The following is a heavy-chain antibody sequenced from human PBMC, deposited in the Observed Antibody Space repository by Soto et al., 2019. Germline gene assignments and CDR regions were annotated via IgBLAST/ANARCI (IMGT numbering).Heavy chain of an antibody. CDR2: ISAYNGNT. Sequence: QVQLVQSGAEVKKPGASVKVSCKASGYTFTSYGISWVLQAPGQGLEWMGWISAYNGNTNYAQKLQGRVTMTTDTSTITAYLELRSLRSDHTAVYYCAGDDPWLPNGSDAFHIWGQGPMVTVSS. D-gene: IGHD3-9*01. CDR3: AGDDPWLPNGSDAFHI. V-gene: IGHV1-18*01. J-gene: IGHJ3*02. CDR1: GYTFTSYG.